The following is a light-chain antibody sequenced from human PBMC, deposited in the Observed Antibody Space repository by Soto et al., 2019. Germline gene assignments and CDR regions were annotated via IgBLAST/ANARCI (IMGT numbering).Light chain of an antibody. CDR1: SSNIGSNV. J-gene: IGLJ3*02. V-gene: IGLV1-44*01. Sequence: QSVLTQPPSTSGTPGQRVTISCSGSSSNIGSNVLNWYQQLPGTAPKLLIYSNTQRPSGVPDRFSGSKSGTSASLAISGLQSEYEADYYCAAWDDRLNGPVFGGGTKLPVL. CDR2: SNT. CDR3: AAWDDRLNGPV.